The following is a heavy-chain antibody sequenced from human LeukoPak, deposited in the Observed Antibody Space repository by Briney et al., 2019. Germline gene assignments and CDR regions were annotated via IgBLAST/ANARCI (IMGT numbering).Heavy chain of an antibody. CDR2: IYYSGST. CDR1: GGSISSYY. V-gene: IGHV4-59*01. J-gene: IGHJ4*02. CDR3: ARERHRYSGFDY. Sequence: PSETLSLTCTVSGGSISSYYWSWIRQPPGKGLEWIGYIYYSGSTNYNPSLKSRVTISVDTSKNQFSLKLTSVTAADTAMYYCARERHRYSGFDYWGQGTLVTVSS. D-gene: IGHD2-15*01.